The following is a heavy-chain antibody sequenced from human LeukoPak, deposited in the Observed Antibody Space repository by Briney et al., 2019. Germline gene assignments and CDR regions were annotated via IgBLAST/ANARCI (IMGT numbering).Heavy chain of an antibody. D-gene: IGHD3-22*01. CDR2: IKEDGSEK. Sequence: GGSLRLSCAASGFTFSSYWMSWVRQAPGKGLGWVANIKEDGSEKYYVDSVKGRFTISRDNGKNSLYLQMNSLRAEDTAVYYCARTLAARHTSGYIDYWGQGTLVTVSS. J-gene: IGHJ4*02. V-gene: IGHV3-7*01. CDR1: GFTFSSYW. CDR3: ARTLAARHTSGYIDY.